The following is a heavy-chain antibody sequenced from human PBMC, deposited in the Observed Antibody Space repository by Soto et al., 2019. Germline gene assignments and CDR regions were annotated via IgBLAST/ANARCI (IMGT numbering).Heavy chain of an antibody. CDR3: ASVLYTDYYYGMDV. V-gene: IGHV3-30-3*01. Sequence: QVQLVESGGGVVQPGRSLRLSCAASGFTFSSYAMHWVRQAPGKGLEWVAVISYDGSNKYYADSVKGRFTISRDNSKNTLYLQMNSLRAEDTAVYYCASVLYTDYYYGMDVWGQGTTVTVSS. D-gene: IGHD4-4*01. CDR1: GFTFSSYA. J-gene: IGHJ6*02. CDR2: ISYDGSNK.